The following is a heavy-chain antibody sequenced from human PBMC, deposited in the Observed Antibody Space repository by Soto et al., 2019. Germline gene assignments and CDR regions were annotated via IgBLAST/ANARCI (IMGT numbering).Heavy chain of an antibody. CDR1: GYIFTSYW. J-gene: IGHJ4*02. V-gene: IGHV5-10-1*01. CDR2: IDPSDSYT. Sequence: PGESLKISCKGSGYIFTSYWISWVRQMPGKGLEWMGRIDPSDSYTNYSPSFQGHVTISADKSISTAYLQWSSLKASDTAMYYCATGFMAYCGGDCYVDYWGQGTLVTVS. CDR3: ATGFMAYCGGDCYVDY. D-gene: IGHD2-21*02.